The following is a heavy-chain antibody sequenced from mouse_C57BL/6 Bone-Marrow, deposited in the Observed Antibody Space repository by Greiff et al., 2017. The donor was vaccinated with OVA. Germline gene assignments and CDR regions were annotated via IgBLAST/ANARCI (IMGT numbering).Heavy chain of an antibody. J-gene: IGHJ2*01. CDR2: INPNNGGT. CDR3: ARFYYGNVDY. V-gene: IGHV1-26*01. CDR1: GYTFTDYY. Sequence: EVQLQQSGPELVKPGASVKISCKASGYTFTDYYMNWVKQSHGKSLEWIGDINPNNGGTSYNQKFKGKATLTVDKSSSTAYMELRSLTSEDSAVYHCARFYYGNVDYWGQGTTLTVSS. D-gene: IGHD2-1*01.